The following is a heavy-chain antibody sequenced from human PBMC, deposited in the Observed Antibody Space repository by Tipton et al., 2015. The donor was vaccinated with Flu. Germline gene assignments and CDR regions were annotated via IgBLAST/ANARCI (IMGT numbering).Heavy chain of an antibody. Sequence: TLSLTCTVSGYSISSGYYWGWIRQPPGKGLEWIGSIFHGGSTYYNPSLKSRVTISVDTSKNQFSLKLSSVTAADTAVYYCARAPSGGSSIAARPNWFDPCGQRTLATVSS. CDR3: ARAPSGGSSIAARPNWFDP. J-gene: IGHJ5*02. D-gene: IGHD6-6*01. V-gene: IGHV4-38-2*02. CDR2: IFHGGST. CDR1: GYSISSGYY.